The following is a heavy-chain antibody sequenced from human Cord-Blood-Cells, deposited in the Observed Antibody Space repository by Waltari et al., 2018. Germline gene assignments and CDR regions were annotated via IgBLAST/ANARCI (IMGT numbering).Heavy chain of an antibody. Sequence: QVQLVQSGAEVKKPGASVKVSCKASGYTFTSYGISWVRQAPGQGLEWMGWISAYNGNTNYAQKLQGRVTMTTDTSTSTAYMELRSLRSDDTAVYYCAREPGNVLRFLEWLLYFDYWGQGTLVTVSS. CDR3: AREPGNVLRFLEWLLYFDY. V-gene: IGHV1-18*01. CDR1: GYTFTSYG. CDR2: ISAYNGNT. D-gene: IGHD3-3*01. J-gene: IGHJ4*02.